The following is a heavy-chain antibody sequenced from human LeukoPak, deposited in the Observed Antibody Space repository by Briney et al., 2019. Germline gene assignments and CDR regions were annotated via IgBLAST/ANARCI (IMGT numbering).Heavy chain of an antibody. D-gene: IGHD1-26*01. CDR2: INHSGST. CDR3: ARISRGSYDAFDI. CDR1: GGSFSGYY. V-gene: IGHV4-34*01. Sequence: SETLSLTCAVYGGSFSGYYWSWIRQPPGKGLEWIGEINHSGSTNYNPSLKSRVTISVDTSKNQFSLKLSSVTAADTAVYYCARISRGSYDAFDIWGQGTMVTVSS. J-gene: IGHJ3*02.